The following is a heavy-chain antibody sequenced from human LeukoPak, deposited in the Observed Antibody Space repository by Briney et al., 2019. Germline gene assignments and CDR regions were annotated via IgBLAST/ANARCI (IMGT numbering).Heavy chain of an antibody. D-gene: IGHD3-3*01. CDR3: ARASEGIGYFDT. CDR1: GASFSNDY. CDR2: IYHNGRT. J-gene: IGHJ4*02. Sequence: SETLSLTCTVSGASFSNDYWSWVRQAPGKGLEWIGYIYHNGRTNYSPYLKSRIIMSIDTSQNQFSLKLTSVTAADTAVYYCARASEGIGYFDTWGRGSLVTVSS. V-gene: IGHV4-59*01.